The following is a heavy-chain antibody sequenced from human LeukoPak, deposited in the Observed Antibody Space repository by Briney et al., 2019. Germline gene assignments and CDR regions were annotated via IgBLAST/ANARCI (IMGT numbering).Heavy chain of an antibody. CDR1: GFTFSSYE. CDR2: ISSSGSTI. CDR3: AGDRRPYYYDSSGYYIDY. D-gene: IGHD3-22*01. J-gene: IGHJ4*02. Sequence: GGSLRLSCAASGFTFSSYEMNWVRQAPGKGLEWVSYISSSGSTIYYADSVKGRFTISRDNAKNSLYLQMNSLRAEDTAVYYCAGDRRPYYYDSSGYYIDYWGQGTLVTVSS. V-gene: IGHV3-48*03.